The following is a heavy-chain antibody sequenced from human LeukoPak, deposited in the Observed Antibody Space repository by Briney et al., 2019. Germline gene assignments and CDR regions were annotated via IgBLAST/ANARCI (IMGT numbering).Heavy chain of an antibody. CDR2: ISAYNGNT. V-gene: IGHV1-18*01. CDR3: ARDQHCSGGSCYQLYNWFDP. Sequence: ASVKVSCKASGYTFTSYGISWVRQAPGQGLEWMGWISAYNGNTNYAQKLQGRVTMTTDTSTSTAYMELSSLRSEDTAVYYCARDQHCSGGSCYQLYNWFDPWGQGTLVTVSS. CDR1: GYTFTSYG. J-gene: IGHJ5*02. D-gene: IGHD2-15*01.